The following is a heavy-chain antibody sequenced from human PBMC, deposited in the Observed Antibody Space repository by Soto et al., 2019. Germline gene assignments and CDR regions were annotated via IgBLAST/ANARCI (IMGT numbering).Heavy chain of an antibody. CDR2: IWYDGSNK. J-gene: IGHJ6*03. CDR3: ASHTGGYSRHDYYYYMDV. Sequence: QVQLVESGGGVVQPGRSLRLSCAASGFTFSSYGMHWVRQAPGKGLEWVAVIWYDGSNKYYADSVKGRFTISRDNSKHTRYLQMNSRRAEDTAVYYCASHTGGYSRHDYYYYMDVWGKGTTVTVSS. V-gene: IGHV3-33*01. CDR1: GFTFSSYG. D-gene: IGHD5-18*01.